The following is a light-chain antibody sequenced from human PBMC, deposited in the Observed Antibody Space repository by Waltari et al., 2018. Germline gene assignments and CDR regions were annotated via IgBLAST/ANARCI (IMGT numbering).Light chain of an antibody. J-gene: IGKJ2*01. CDR1: QSLTKKY. CDR3: QQYGSSVMYT. CDR2: GAS. V-gene: IGKV3-20*01. Sequence: LSQSPGTLSSSPGAGAPFSCRASQSLTKKYLAWYPQKHGQAPRHLIYGASSRAAGIPDRFSGSGSGTDFTLTINRLEPEDFAVYYCQQYGSSVMYTFGQGTKLEIK.